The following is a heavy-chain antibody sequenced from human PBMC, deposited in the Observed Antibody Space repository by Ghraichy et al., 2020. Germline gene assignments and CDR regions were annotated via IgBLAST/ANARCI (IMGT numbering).Heavy chain of an antibody. CDR1: GDSVSSNSAA. Sequence: LSLTCDISGDSVSSNSAAWYWIRQSPSRGLEWLGRTYYRSRWYTDYAVSVKSRITINPDTSKNQFSLQLNSVTPEDTAVYYCARTFCTTTTCYKALDYWGQGTLVTVSS. CDR3: ARTFCTTTTCYKALDY. V-gene: IGHV6-1*01. CDR2: TYYRSRWYT. D-gene: IGHD2-2*02. J-gene: IGHJ4*02.